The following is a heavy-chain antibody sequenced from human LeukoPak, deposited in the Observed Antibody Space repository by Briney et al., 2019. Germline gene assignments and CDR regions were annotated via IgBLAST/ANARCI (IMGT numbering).Heavy chain of an antibody. V-gene: IGHV3-23*01. Sequence: PGGSLRLSCAASGFTFSTYDMQWVRQAPGKGLEWVSGISRSGRTYYTDSVKGRFSISRDNSKDTPYLQMNSLRADDTAVYYCAQGGYFAFDIWGQGTMVAVSS. D-gene: IGHD2-2*03. J-gene: IGHJ3*02. CDR2: ISRSGRT. CDR3: AQGGYFAFDI. CDR1: GFTFSTYD.